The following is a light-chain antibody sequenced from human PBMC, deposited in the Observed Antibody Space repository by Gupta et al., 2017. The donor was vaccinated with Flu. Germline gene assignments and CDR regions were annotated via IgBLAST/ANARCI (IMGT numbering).Light chain of an antibody. Sequence: EIVMTQSPAILSVSPGERATLSCRASQSVGSNLAWYQQKPGQAPRLLIYEASTRAKDSTASFSGGGDYTEFNLTISSRQSEDFEVYSCHQENGGHPALTFGGGTKVEIK. CDR1: QSVGSN. J-gene: IGKJ4*01. V-gene: IGKV3-15*01. CDR2: EAS. CDR3: HQENGGHPALT.